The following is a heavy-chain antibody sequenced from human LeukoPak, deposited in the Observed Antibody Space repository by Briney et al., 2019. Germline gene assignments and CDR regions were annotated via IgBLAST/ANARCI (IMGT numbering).Heavy chain of an antibody. CDR3: ARGRITIFGVVITFFDY. CDR1: GGSISSSSYY. J-gene: IGHJ4*02. D-gene: IGHD3-3*01. Sequence: SETLSLTCNVSGGSISSSSYYWDWIRQPPGKGLELIGNIYYSGTTYYNPSLKSRVTISVDTSKNQFSLKLSSVTAADTAVYYCARGRITIFGVVITFFDYWGQGTLVTVSS. CDR2: IYYSGTT. V-gene: IGHV4-39*07.